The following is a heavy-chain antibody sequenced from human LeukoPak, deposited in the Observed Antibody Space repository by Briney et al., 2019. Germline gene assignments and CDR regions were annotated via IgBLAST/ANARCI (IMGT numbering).Heavy chain of an antibody. Sequence: SETLSLTCTVSGYSISSGYYCTWIRQTPGKGLEWIGRVHHTGKTYYNPSLNSRVTISVDTSQIQSSLKLASVTAADTALYYCARGRLDGSYYFDYWGQGALVTVSS. V-gene: IGHV4-38-2*02. D-gene: IGHD2-15*01. CDR1: GYSISSGYY. CDR2: VHHTGKT. J-gene: IGHJ4*02. CDR3: ARGRLDGSYYFDY.